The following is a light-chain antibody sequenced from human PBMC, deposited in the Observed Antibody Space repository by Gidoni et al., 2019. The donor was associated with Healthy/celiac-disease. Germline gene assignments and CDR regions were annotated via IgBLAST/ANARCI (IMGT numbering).Light chain of an antibody. CDR1: QSIGSS. J-gene: IGKJ1*01. CDR2: YAA. Sequence: EIVLTQSPDFQSVTPKEKGTINCRASQSIGSSLHWYRQKPDQSPKLLINYAAQSVSGGPSRFSCSGSGTDFSLTINSLEAEDAATYYCHQSSSLPQTFGQGTKVEIK. CDR3: HQSSSLPQT. V-gene: IGKV6-21*01.